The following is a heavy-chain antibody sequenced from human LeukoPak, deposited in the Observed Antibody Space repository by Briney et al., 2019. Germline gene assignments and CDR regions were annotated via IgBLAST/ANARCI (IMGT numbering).Heavy chain of an antibody. D-gene: IGHD3-9*01. CDR1: GFTFSDYY. CDR3: ARDHILTGQNYYYYGMDV. Sequence: VGSLRLSCAASGFTFSDYYMSWIRQAPGKGLEWVSYISSSGSTIYYADSVKGRFTISRDNAKNSLYPQMNSLRAEDTAVYYCARDHILTGQNYYYYGMDVWGQGTTVTVSS. V-gene: IGHV3-11*04. CDR2: ISSSGSTI. J-gene: IGHJ6*02.